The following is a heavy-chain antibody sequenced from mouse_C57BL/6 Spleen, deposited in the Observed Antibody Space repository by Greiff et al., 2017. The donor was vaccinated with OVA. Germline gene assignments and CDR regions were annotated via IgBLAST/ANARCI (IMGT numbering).Heavy chain of an antibody. J-gene: IGHJ3*01. V-gene: IGHV1-50*01. CDR3: AARGGLLRAWFAY. CDR2: IDPSDSYT. CDR1: GYTFTSYW. Sequence: QVQLQQPGAELVKPGASVKLSCKASGYTFTSYWMQWVKQRPGQGLEWIGEIDPSDSYTNYNQKFKGKATLTVDTSSSTAYMQLSSLTSEDSAVDYCAARGGLLRAWFAYWGQGTLVTVSA. D-gene: IGHD2-4*01.